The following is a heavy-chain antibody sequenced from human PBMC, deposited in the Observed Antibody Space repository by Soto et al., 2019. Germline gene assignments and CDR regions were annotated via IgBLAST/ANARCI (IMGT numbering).Heavy chain of an antibody. CDR2: IYSGGST. V-gene: IGHV4-59*01. D-gene: IGHD3-10*01. CDR3: ARAPRSGDCFDY. J-gene: IGHJ4*02. CDR1: GASMRGYY. Sequence: PSETLSLTCSVSGASMRGYYWAWIRQPPGRGLEWIGYIYSGGSTFYNPSVYSRVSMSRDTSKSQFSLRLTSVTPADTAVYFCARAPRSGDCFDYWGQGTLVTVPQ.